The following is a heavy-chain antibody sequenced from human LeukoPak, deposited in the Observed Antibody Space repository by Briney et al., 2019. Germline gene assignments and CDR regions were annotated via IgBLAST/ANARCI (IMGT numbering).Heavy chain of an antibody. Sequence: GGSLRLSCAASGFIFSSYWMSWVRQAPGKGLEWVSAITGSGTGTYYADSVKGRFTISRDNSKNTLYLQMNSLRAEDTAVYYCAKWGGFYGDYFDYWGQGTLVTVSS. J-gene: IGHJ4*02. CDR1: GFIFSSYW. CDR3: AKWGGFYGDYFDY. CDR2: ITGSGTGT. D-gene: IGHD3-16*01. V-gene: IGHV3-23*01.